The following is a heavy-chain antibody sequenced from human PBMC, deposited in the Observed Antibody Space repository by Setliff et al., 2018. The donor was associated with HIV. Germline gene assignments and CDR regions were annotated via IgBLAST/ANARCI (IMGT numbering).Heavy chain of an antibody. J-gene: IGHJ4*02. CDR2: MYYSGST. CDR3: ARHVTGVASFETLAGSFNY. V-gene: IGHV4-39*01. Sequence: LSLTCTVSGGSISSGTYYWGWIRQPPGKGLEYIGTMYYSGSTYYNPSLRSRVTISVDTSKNHISLRLSSVTAADTAVYYCARHVTGVASFETLAGSFNYWGQGTLVTVAS. D-gene: IGHD7-27*01. CDR1: GGSISSGTYY.